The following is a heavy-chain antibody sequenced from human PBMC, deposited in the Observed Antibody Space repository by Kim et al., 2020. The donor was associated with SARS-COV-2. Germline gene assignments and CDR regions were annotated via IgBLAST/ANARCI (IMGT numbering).Heavy chain of an antibody. CDR1: GYTFTGYY. V-gene: IGHV1-2*02. Sequence: ASVKVSCKASGYTFTGYYMHWVRQAPGQGLEWMGWINPNSGGTNYAQKFQGRVTMTRDTSISTAYMELSRLRSDDTAVYYCARDLLNAAAPSYYYYYGMDVWGLGTTVTVSS. J-gene: IGHJ6*02. CDR2: INPNSGGT. CDR3: ARDLLNAAAPSYYYYYGMDV. D-gene: IGHD6-13*01.